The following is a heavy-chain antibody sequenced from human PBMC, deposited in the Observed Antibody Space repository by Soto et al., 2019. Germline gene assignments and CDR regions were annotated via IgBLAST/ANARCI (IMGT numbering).Heavy chain of an antibody. D-gene: IGHD3-3*01. CDR2: IYDSGST. V-gene: IGHV4-39*01. Sequence: PSETLSLTCTVSGGSIGSSGYYWGWIRQPPGKGLEWIGSIYDSGSTYYNPSLKSPSLKSRITISVDTSKSQFSLRLSSVTAADTAVYYCARHGTGFSRSYYYGVDVWGQGTTVTVSS. CDR1: GGSIGSSGYY. J-gene: IGHJ6*02. CDR3: ARHGTGFSRSYYYGVDV.